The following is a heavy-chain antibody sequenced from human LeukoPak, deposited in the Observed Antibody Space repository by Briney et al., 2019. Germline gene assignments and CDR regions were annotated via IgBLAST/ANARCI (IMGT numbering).Heavy chain of an antibody. V-gene: IGHV3-13*01. CDR1: GFTFSTYD. CDR2: IDTTGDT. CDR3: ARVPEWELGSDY. Sequence: GGSLRLSCAASGFTFSTYDMHWVRQATGKGLEWVSAIDTTGDTYYPGSVKGRFTISRDNAKNSLYLQMNSLRAEDTAVYYCARVPEWELGSDYWGQGTLVTVSS. D-gene: IGHD1-26*01. J-gene: IGHJ4*02.